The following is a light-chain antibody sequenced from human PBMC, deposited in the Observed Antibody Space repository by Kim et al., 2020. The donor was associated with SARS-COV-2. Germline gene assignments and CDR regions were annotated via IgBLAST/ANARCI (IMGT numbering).Light chain of an antibody. CDR3: QSYDSSLSGYV. V-gene: IGLV1-40*01. CDR2: ANS. Sequence: QSVLTQPPSVSGAPGQRVTISCTGSSSNLGAGYDVNWYQQLPGTVPKLLIYANSNRPSGVPGRFSDSKSGSSASLAITGLQAEDETDYYCQSYDSSLSGYVFGTGTKVTVL. CDR1: SSNLGAGYD. J-gene: IGLJ1*01.